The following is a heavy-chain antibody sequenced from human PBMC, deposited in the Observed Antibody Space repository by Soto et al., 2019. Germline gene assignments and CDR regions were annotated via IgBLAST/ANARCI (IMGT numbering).Heavy chain of an antibody. CDR2: IKQDGSEK. D-gene: IGHD4-17*01. V-gene: IGHV3-7*01. Sequence: GGSLRLSCAASGFTFSSYWMSWVRQAPGMGLEWVANIKQDGSEKYYVDSVKGRFTISRDNAKNSLYLQMNSLRAEDTAVYYCARDGSGTVTTDYYYYYYMDVWGKGTTVTVSS. CDR3: ARDGSGTVTTDYYYYYYMDV. CDR1: GFTFSSYW. J-gene: IGHJ6*03.